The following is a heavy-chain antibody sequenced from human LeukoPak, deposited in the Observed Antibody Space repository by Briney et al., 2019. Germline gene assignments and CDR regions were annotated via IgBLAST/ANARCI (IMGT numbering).Heavy chain of an antibody. V-gene: IGHV3-9*01. CDR2: ISWNSGSI. D-gene: IGHD6-19*01. CDR3: AKEASGWLIEGYYFDY. Sequence: PGGSLRLSCAASGFTFDDYAMHWVRHAPGKGLEWVSGISWNSGSIGYADSVKGRFTISRDNAKNSLYLQMNSLRAEDTALYYCAKEASGWLIEGYYFDYWGQGTLVTVSS. J-gene: IGHJ4*02. CDR1: GFTFDDYA.